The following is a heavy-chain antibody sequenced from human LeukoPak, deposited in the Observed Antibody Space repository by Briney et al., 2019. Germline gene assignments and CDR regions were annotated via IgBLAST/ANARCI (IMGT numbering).Heavy chain of an antibody. J-gene: IGHJ4*02. D-gene: IGHD3-10*01. CDR2: ISHDRSNS. Sequence: GGSLRLSCAASGFTFSNYAMHWARQAPGKGLEWVAFISHDRSNSCHADSVKGRFTISRDNSKNTLYLQMDSLTDEDTAVYYCARDLSGSYMSDYWGQGTLVTVSS. CDR1: GFTFSNYA. V-gene: IGHV3-30-3*01. CDR3: ARDLSGSYMSDY.